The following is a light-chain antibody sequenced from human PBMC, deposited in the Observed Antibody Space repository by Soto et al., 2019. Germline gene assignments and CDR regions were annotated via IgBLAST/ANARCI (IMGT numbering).Light chain of an antibody. CDR3: QQLHDYPIT. V-gene: IGKV1-9*01. Sequence: ILLTQSPSSLSASVGDRFTITWRASQGIDSSFAWYQQKPGKAPKLLIYAASSLQSGVPSRFSGSGSGTDFTLTISSLQPEDFATYYCQQLHDYPITFGQGTRLEIK. J-gene: IGKJ5*01. CDR2: AAS. CDR1: QGIDSS.